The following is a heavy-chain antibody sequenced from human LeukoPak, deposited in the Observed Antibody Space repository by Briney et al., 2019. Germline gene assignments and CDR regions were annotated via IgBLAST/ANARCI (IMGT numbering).Heavy chain of an antibody. V-gene: IGHV3-23*01. CDR3: AKREYTYGYDCFDY. CDR2: ISGSGGST. Sequence: GGSLRLSCAASGFTFSTYGMSWARQAPGKGLDWVSAISGSGGSTYYADSVKGRFTISRDNSKNTLYLQMNSLRAEDTAVYYCAKREYTYGYDCFDYRGQGTLVTVSS. J-gene: IGHJ4*02. CDR1: GFTFSTYG. D-gene: IGHD5-18*01.